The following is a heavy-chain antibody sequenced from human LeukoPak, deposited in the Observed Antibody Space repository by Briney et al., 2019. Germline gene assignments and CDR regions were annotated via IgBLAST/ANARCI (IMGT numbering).Heavy chain of an antibody. CDR3: ARDSNAGDGGVPSFQH. J-gene: IGHJ1*01. CDR1: GFTFSTYY. V-gene: IGHV3-21*01. D-gene: IGHD2-8*02. Sequence: PGASLKLSCAASGFTFSTYYMNWVRQAPVQGLEWVSSISRSSTNLFYAHSVKGRVTMSRDTAKNSLYLHMSSLRVEDTAVYYCARDSNAGDGGVPSFQHWGQGTLVTVSS. CDR2: ISRSSTNL.